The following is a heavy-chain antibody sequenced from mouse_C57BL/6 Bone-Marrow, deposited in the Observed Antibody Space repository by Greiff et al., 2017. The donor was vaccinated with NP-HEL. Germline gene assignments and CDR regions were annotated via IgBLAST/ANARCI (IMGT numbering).Heavy chain of an antibody. D-gene: IGHD1-1*02. CDR1: GFTFSDFY. CDR3: ARDLWSPFAY. Sequence: EVKLMESGGGLVQSGRSLRLSCATSGFTFSDFYMEWVRQAPGKGLEWIAASRNKANDYTTEYSASVKGRFIVSRDTSQSILYLQMNALRAADTAIYYCARDLWSPFAYWGQGTLVTVSA. V-gene: IGHV7-1*01. CDR2: SRNKANDYTT. J-gene: IGHJ3*01.